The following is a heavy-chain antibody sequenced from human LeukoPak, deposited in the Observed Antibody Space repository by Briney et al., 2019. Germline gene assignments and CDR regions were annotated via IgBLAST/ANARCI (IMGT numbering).Heavy chain of an antibody. CDR1: GGSFSGYY. V-gene: IGHV4-34*01. J-gene: IGHJ4*02. CDR3: ARARTRITIFGVVTYYFDY. CDR2: INHSGGT. Sequence: SETLSLTCAVYGGSFSGYYWSWIRQPPGKGLEWIGEINHSGGTNYNPSLKSRVTISVDTSKNQFSLKLSSVTAADTAVYYCARARTRITIFGVVTYYFDYWGQGTLVTVSS. D-gene: IGHD3-3*01.